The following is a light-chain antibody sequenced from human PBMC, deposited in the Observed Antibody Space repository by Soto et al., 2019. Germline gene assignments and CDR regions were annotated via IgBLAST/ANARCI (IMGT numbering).Light chain of an antibody. CDR3: QPANSFPIT. CDR2: ASS. CDR1: QDILSW. Sequence: DIQMTQSPSSVSASVGDRVTITCRASQDILSWLAWYQQKPGEAPRLLIYASSNLQSGVPSRFSGSGSGTDFSLTFRSLRPEDFATYYCQPANSFPITFGPGTRLDIK. V-gene: IGKV1-12*01. J-gene: IGKJ3*01.